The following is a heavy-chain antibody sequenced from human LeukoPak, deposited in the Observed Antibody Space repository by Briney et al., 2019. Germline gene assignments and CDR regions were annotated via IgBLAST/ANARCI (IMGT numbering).Heavy chain of an antibody. CDR2: ISSLGSTI. CDR3: ARGEQEMATMSIDY. J-gene: IGHJ4*02. D-gene: IGHD5-24*01. Sequence: GGSLRLSCAASGFIFSTYSMNWVRQAPGKGLEWVSYISSLGSTIYYADSVKGRFTISRDNAKNSLYLQMNSLRAEDTAVYYCARGEQEMATMSIDYWGQGTLVTVSS. CDR1: GFIFSTYS. V-gene: IGHV3-48*01.